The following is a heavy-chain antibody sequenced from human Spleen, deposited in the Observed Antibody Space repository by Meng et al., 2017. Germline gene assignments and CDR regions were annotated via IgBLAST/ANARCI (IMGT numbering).Heavy chain of an antibody. CDR1: GGTFSSYT. D-gene: IGHD1-26*01. CDR2: IIPILGIA. Sequence: SVKVSCKASGGTFSSYTISWVRQAPGQGLEWMGRIIPILGIANYAQKFQGRVTITADKSTSTAYMELSSLRAEDTALYYCARGPGVGGLDYWGQGTLVTVSS. V-gene: IGHV1-69*02. CDR3: ARGPGVGGLDY. J-gene: IGHJ4*02.